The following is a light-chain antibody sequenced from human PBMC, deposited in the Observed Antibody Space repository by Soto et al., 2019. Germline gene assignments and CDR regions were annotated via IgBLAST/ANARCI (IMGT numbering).Light chain of an antibody. CDR3: QQYNHWLSIT. J-gene: IGKJ5*01. CDR1: QSVSGY. Sequence: VLTQSPPPLSVSRGDIATLSWRARQSVSGYLDWFQQTPGQAPRLLSHGASTRATGIPARFSGSGSWTEFTLTISSLQSEDFAVYYCQQYNHWLSITFGQGTRLEIK. V-gene: IGKV3-15*01. CDR2: GAS.